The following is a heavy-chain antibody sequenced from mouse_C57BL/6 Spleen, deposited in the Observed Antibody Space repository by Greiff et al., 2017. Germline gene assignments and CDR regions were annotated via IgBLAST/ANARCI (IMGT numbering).Heavy chain of an antibody. CDR1: GYTFTDHT. CDR2: IYPRDGST. J-gene: IGHJ2*01. V-gene: IGHV1-78*01. Sequence: VQLQQSDAELVKPGASVKISCKVSGYTFTDHTIHWMKQRPETGLEWIGYIYPRDGSTKYNEKFKGKATLTAEKSSSTAYMQHNSLPSEDSAVYFCARGATVFEFDYWGQGTTLTVSS. CDR3: ARGATVFEFDY. D-gene: IGHD1-1*01.